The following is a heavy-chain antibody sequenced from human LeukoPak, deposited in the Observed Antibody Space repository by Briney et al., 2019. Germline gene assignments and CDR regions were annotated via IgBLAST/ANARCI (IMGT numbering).Heavy chain of an antibody. V-gene: IGHV1-2*02. CDR3: GRNLWFGESSDAFDM. J-gene: IGHJ3*02. CDR2: INPKSGGT. Sequence: ASVKVSCKASGYSFTGHYMHWVRQAPGQGLEWMGWINPKSGGTNYAQKFQGRVTMTRDTSISTAYMDMSSLRSDDTAVYYCGRNLWFGESSDAFDMWGQGTMVTVSS. D-gene: IGHD3-10*01. CDR1: GYSFTGHY.